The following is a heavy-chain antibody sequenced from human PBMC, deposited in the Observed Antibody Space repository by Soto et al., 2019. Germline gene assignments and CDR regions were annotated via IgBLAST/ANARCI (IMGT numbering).Heavy chain of an antibody. D-gene: IGHD6-6*01. CDR1: GFTFSSYS. Sequence: EVQLVESGGGLVQPGGSLRLSCAASGFTFSSYSVNWVRQAPGKGLEWVSYISSSSSTIYYADSVKGRFTISRDNAKNSLYLQRNSLRDEDTAVYYCARGSSSGIFGRGPNWFDPWGQGTLVTVSS. J-gene: IGHJ5*02. CDR3: ARGSSSGIFGRGPNWFDP. V-gene: IGHV3-48*02. CDR2: ISSSSSTI.